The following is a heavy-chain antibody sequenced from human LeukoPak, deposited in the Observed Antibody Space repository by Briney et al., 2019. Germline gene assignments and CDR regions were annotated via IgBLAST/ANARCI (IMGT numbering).Heavy chain of an antibody. D-gene: IGHD4-17*01. CDR3: ASLPTTVTIRYFDL. V-gene: IGHV4-61*02. CDR2: IYTSGST. Sequence: ASETLSLTCTVSGGSISSSSYYWSWIRQPAGKRLEWIGRIYTSGSTNYNPSLKSRVTISVDTSKNQFSLKLSSVTAADTAVYYCASLPTTVTIRYFDLWGRGTLVTVSS. J-gene: IGHJ2*01. CDR1: GGSISSSSYY.